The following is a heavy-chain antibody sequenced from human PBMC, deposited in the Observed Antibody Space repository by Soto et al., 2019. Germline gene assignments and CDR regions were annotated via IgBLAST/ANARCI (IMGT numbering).Heavy chain of an antibody. V-gene: IGHV4-31*03. CDR1: GGSISSGGYY. CDR3: AREVGEQLVKPLKSFYFDY. J-gene: IGHJ4*02. Sequence: SETLSLTCTVSGGSISSGGYYWSWIRQHPGKGLEWIGYIYYSGSTYYNPSLKSRVTISVDTSKNQFSLKLSSVTAADTAVYYCAREVGEQLVKPLKSFYFDYWGQGTLVTVSS. CDR2: IYYSGST. D-gene: IGHD6-13*01.